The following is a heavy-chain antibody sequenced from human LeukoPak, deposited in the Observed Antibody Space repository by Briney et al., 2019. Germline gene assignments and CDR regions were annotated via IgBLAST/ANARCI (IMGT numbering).Heavy chain of an antibody. CDR3: ARDRAPYYYGMDV. D-gene: IGHD3-10*01. CDR1: GFTFSSNW. J-gene: IGHJ6*02. Sequence: GGSLRLSCAASGFTFSSNWMHWVRQAPGKGLVWVSRINEDGSTTNYADSVKGRSTIFRDNAKNTLYLQMNSLRVEDTAVYYCARDRAPYYYGMDVWGQGTTVTVSS. V-gene: IGHV3-74*01. CDR2: INEDGSTT.